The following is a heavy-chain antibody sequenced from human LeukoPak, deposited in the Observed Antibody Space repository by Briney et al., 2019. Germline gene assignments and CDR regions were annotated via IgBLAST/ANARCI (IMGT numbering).Heavy chain of an antibody. CDR1: GYTFTTYG. CDR2: ISAYNANT. V-gene: IGHV1-18*01. CDR3: ARALVDGYKELGY. Sequence: GASVKVSCKASGYTFTTYGITWVRQAPGQALEWMGWISAYNANTNYAQKLQGRVTMTTDTSTSTGYMELRSLRSDDTAVYYCARALVDGYKELGYWGQGTLVTASS. D-gene: IGHD5-24*01. J-gene: IGHJ4*02.